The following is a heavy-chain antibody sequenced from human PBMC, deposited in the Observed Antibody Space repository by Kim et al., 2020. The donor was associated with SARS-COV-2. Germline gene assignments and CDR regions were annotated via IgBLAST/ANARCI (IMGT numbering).Heavy chain of an antibody. J-gene: IGHJ6*02. CDR1: GFTFSSHS. CDR3: ARDRRDDIDMAWPGYFYGMDV. V-gene: IGHV3-48*04. Sequence: GGSLRLSCAASGFTFSSHSMNWVRQAPGKGLEWVSYISGSSRSIYYTDPVQGRFTISRDNAKNSLSLQMNSLRAGDTAVYYCARDRRDDIDMAWPGYFYGMDVWGQGTTVTVSS. CDR2: ISGSSRSI. D-gene: IGHD5-18*01.